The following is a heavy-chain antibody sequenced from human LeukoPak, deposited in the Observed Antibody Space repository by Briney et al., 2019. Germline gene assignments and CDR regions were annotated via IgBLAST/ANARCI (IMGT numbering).Heavy chain of an antibody. J-gene: IGHJ4*02. CDR3: ARSPSYCSSWYALAS. CDR2: IGTTGDT. D-gene: IGHD6-13*01. V-gene: IGHV3-13*01. CDR1: GFTFSGYD. Sequence: GGSLRLSCEASGFTFSGYDMHWVRQATGKGLEWVSAIGTTGDTYYSDSARGRFTISRENAKNSLDLQMNSLRAGDTAVYYCARSPSYCSSWYALASWGQGTLVTVSS.